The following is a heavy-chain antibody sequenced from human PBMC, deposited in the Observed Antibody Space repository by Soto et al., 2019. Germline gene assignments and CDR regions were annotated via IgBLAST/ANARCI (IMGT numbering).Heavy chain of an antibody. CDR2: IIPIFGTA. Sequence: QVQLVQSGAEVKKPGSSVTVSCKASGGTFSSYAISWVRQAPGQGLEWMGGIIPIFGTANYAQKFQGRVTITADNSTSTAHMELSSLRSEDTAVYYCARKDRSEVGWFDPWGQGTLVTVSS. CDR1: GGTFSSYA. CDR3: ARKDRSEVGWFDP. J-gene: IGHJ5*02. V-gene: IGHV1-69*06. D-gene: IGHD2-15*01.